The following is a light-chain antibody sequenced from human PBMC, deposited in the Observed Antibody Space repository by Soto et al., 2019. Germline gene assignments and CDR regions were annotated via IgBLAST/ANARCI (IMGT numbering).Light chain of an antibody. CDR1: QSLLHSNGYNY. J-gene: IGKJ2*02. Sequence: DIVMTQSPLSLPVTPGEPASISCTSSQSLLHSNGYNYLDWYLQKPGQSPQLLIYLGSNRASGVPDRFSGSGSGTDFTLKISRVEAEDVGVYYCIPGTFGQGTKLEIK. CDR3: IPGT. CDR2: LGS. V-gene: IGKV2-28*01.